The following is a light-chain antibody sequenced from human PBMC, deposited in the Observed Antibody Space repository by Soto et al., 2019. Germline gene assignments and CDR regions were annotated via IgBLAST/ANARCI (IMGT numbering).Light chain of an antibody. CDR1: QDVGKW. CDR2: GAS. J-gene: IGKJ1*01. V-gene: IGKV1D-16*01. CDR3: QHYNSYSEA. Sequence: DIQMTQSPPSXSASVGDRGTITCRASQDVGKWLAWYQQKPGKAPTXLIHGASSLQSGVPPRYSGSGYGTDFTLTISSLQPDDVATYYCQHYNSYSEAFGQGTKVDIK.